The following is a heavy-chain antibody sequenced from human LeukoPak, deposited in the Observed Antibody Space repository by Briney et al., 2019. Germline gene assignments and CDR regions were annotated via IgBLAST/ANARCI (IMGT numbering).Heavy chain of an antibody. CDR1: GGTFSSYA. Sequence: SVKVSRKASGGTFSSYAISWVRQAPGQGLELMGGLISIFGTANYAQKFPGRVTITADESTRTAYMELSSLSSEDTAVYYCARGLETGIAAAGQDYYYYYGMDVWGQGTTVTVSS. D-gene: IGHD6-13*01. J-gene: IGHJ6*02. CDR3: ARGLETGIAAAGQDYYYYYGMDV. CDR2: LISIFGTA. V-gene: IGHV1-69*01.